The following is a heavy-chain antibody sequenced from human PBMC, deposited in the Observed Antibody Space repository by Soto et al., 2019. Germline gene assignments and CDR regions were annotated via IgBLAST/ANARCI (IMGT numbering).Heavy chain of an antibody. V-gene: IGHV3-15*01. CDR2: IKSNSDGGTT. D-gene: IGHD3-22*01. J-gene: IGHJ4*02. CDR3: ARGPLGYYDSSGPLFDY. CDR1: GFTFGDAW. Sequence: VGSLRLSCAASGFTFGDAWMSWVRQAPGKGLEWVGRIKSNSDGGTTDYAAPVKGRFTISRDDSKNTMYLQMNSLKTEDTATYYCARGPLGYYDSSGPLFDYWGQGTLVTVSS.